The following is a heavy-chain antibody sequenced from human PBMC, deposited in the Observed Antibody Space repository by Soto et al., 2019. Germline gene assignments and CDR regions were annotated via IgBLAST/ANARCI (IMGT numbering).Heavy chain of an antibody. J-gene: IGHJ4*02. CDR3: AKELVATRLTPFDY. Sequence: QVQLVESGGGVVQPGRSLRLSCAASGFTFSSYGMHWVRQAPGKGLEWVADISYDGSNKYYADSVKGRFTISRDNSKNTLYLQMNSLRAEDTAVYYCAKELVATRLTPFDYWGQGTLVTVSS. CDR1: GFTFSSYG. D-gene: IGHD5-12*01. V-gene: IGHV3-30*18. CDR2: ISYDGSNK.